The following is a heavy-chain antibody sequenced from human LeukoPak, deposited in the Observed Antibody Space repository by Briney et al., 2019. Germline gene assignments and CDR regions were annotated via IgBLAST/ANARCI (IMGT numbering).Heavy chain of an antibody. Sequence: SETLSLTCTVSGGSISSSSYYWGWIRQPPGKGLEWIGSIYHSGSTYYNPSLKSRVTISVDTSKNQFSLKLSSVTAADTAVYYCASSSGDRRHDYWGQGTLVTVSS. V-gene: IGHV4-39*07. CDR2: IYHSGST. D-gene: IGHD3-22*01. CDR3: ASSSGDRRHDY. CDR1: GGSISSSSYY. J-gene: IGHJ4*02.